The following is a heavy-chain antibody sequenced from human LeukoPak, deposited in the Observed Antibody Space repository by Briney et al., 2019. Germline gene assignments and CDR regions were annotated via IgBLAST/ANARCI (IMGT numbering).Heavy chain of an antibody. D-gene: IGHD1-1*01. CDR3: ARVAKERVGGVYYFDY. J-gene: IGHJ4*02. V-gene: IGHV3-13*01. CDR2: IGTAGDT. CDR1: GFTFSDYE. Sequence: GGSLRLSCAASGFTFSDYEMHWVRQATGKVLEWVSAIGTAGDTYYPGSVKGRFTISRENAKNSLYLQMNSLRAEDTAVYYCARVAKERVGGVYYFDYWGQGTLVTVSS.